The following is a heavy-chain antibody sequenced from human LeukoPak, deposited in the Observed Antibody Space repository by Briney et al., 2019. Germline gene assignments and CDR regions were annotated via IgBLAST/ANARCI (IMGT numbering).Heavy chain of an antibody. CDR2: AYYNGET. CDR1: GGSIISDSYY. D-gene: IGHD3-22*01. CDR3: ARDSRYDSSGHAP. V-gene: IGHV4-39*07. Sequence: SETLSLTCTVSGGSIISDSYYWAWIRQPPGKGLEWIGSAYYNGETYYNPSLKSRVTISVDTSKSQFSLKLSSVTAADTAIYFCARDSRYDSSGHAPWGQGSLVTVSS. J-gene: IGHJ5*02.